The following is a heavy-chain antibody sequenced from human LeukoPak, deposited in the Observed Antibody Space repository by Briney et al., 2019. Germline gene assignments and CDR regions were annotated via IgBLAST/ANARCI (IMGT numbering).Heavy chain of an antibody. Sequence: GGSLRLSCAASGFTFSNAWMSWVRQAPGKGLEWVSVIYSGGSTYYADPVKGRFTISRDNSKNTLYLQMNSLRAEDTAVYYCTRGGSSGWYALGYWGQGTLVTVSS. CDR3: TRGGSSGWYALGY. CDR2: IYSGGST. V-gene: IGHV3-53*01. D-gene: IGHD6-19*01. CDR1: GFTFSNAW. J-gene: IGHJ4*02.